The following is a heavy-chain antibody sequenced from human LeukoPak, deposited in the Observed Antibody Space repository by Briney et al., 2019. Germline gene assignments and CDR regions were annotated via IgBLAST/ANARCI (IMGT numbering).Heavy chain of an antibody. CDR3: ACRPSDIRYYGVFDF. V-gene: IGHV3-7*01. CDR2: IKQDGSEV. J-gene: IGHJ4*02. CDR1: GFTFSSLW. Sequence: GGSLRLSCVGSGFTFSSLWMSWVRQIPGKGLEWVANIKQDGSEVYYADSVKGRFTISRDNAKNSLYLQMNSLRVEDTAVYYCACRPSDIRYYGVFDFWGQGSLVTVSS. D-gene: IGHD3-10*01.